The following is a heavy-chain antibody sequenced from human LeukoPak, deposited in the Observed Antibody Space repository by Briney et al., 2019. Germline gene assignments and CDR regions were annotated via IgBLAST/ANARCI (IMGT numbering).Heavy chain of an antibody. V-gene: IGHV4-59*01. J-gene: IGHJ4*02. CDR2: IYYSGST. CDR1: GGSISSYY. Sequence: PSETLSLTCTVSGGSISSYYWSWIRQPPGKGLEWIGYIYYSGSTNYNPSLKSRVTISVDTSKNQFSLKLSSVTAADTAVYYCARDSGSYFGSDHWGQGTLVTVSS. CDR3: ARDSGSYFGSDH. D-gene: IGHD1-26*01.